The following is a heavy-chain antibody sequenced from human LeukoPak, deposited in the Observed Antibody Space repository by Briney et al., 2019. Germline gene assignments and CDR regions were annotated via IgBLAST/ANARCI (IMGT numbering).Heavy chain of an antibody. CDR1: GYTFTGYY. Sequence: SVKVSCKASGYTFTGYYMHWVRQAPGQGLEWMGWINPNSGGTNYAQKFQGRVTMTRDTSISTAYMELSRLRSDDTAVYYCARGGYSGYDYYYYGMDVWGQGTTVTVSS. CDR3: ARGGYSGYDYYYYGMDV. V-gene: IGHV1-2*02. D-gene: IGHD5-12*01. J-gene: IGHJ6*02. CDR2: INPNSGGT.